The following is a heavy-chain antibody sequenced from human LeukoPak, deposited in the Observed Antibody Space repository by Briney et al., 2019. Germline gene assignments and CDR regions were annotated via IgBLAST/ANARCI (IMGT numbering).Heavy chain of an antibody. V-gene: IGHV4-39*01. CDR3: ARQTGSGLFILP. J-gene: IGHJ4*02. CDR1: GGSISSSSFY. D-gene: IGHD3/OR15-3a*01. CDR2: FYYTGST. Sequence: SETLSLTCTVSGGSISSSSFYWGWIRQPPGKGLAWIGSFYYTGSTYYNASLKSQVSISIDTSKNQFSLKLTSVTAADTAVYYCARQTGSGLFILPGGQGTLVTVSS.